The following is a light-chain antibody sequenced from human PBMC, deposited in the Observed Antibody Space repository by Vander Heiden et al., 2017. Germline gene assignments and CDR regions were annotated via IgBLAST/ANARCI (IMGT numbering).Light chain of an antibody. Sequence: QTAGTQDPALTVSPAGPVTPTCSSSTGAVTSACVPNWFQQKPGQAPRALIYATNNKHSWTPARFSGSLLGGKAALTLSGVQPEDEADYYCLLYYGGSQLGVFGGGTKLTVL. CDR1: TGAVTSACV. J-gene: IGLJ2*01. CDR3: LLYYGGSQLGV. V-gene: IGLV7-43*01. CDR2: ATN.